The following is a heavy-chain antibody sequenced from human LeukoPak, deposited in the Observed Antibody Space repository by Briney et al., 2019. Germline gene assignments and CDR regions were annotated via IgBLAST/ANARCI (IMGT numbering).Heavy chain of an antibody. CDR3: ARERSQCGGDCHDL. Sequence: SGGSLRLSCAASRFTFGSYEMNWVRQAPGKGLEWVSDISLGGGDMRYADSVKGRFIVSRDDAQNSVYLQMNSLTAEDTALYFCARERSQCGGDCHDLWGQGTLVTVSS. CDR1: RFTFGSYE. CDR2: ISLGGGDM. J-gene: IGHJ5*02. D-gene: IGHD2-21*02. V-gene: IGHV3-48*03.